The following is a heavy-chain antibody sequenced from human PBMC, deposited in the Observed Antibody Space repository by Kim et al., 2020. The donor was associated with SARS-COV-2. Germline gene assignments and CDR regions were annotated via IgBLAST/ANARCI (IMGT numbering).Heavy chain of an antibody. V-gene: IGHV4-34*01. D-gene: IGHD6-13*01. CDR1: GGSFSGYY. Sequence: SETLSLTCAVYGGSFSGYYWSWIRQPPGKGLEWIGEINHSGSTNYNPSLKSRVTISVDTSKNQFSLMLSSVTAADTAVYYCARRRVRLTAAGNPFDYWGQGTLVTVSS. J-gene: IGHJ4*02. CDR3: ARRRVRLTAAGNPFDY. CDR2: INHSGST.